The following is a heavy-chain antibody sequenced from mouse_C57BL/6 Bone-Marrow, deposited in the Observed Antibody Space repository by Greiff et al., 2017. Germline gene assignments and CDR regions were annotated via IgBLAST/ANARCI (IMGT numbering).Heavy chain of an antibody. CDR2: INPSNGGT. V-gene: IGHV1-53*01. CDR1: GYTFTSYW. D-gene: IGHD3-1*01. J-gene: IGHJ3*01. CDR3: ARAGAEWAPVAY. Sequence: VQLQQPGTELVKPGASVKLSCKASGYTFTSYWMHWVKQRPGQGLEWIGNINPSNGGTNYNEKFKSKATLTVDKSSSTAYMQLSSLTSEDSAVYDCARAGAEWAPVAYWGQGTRVTVSA.